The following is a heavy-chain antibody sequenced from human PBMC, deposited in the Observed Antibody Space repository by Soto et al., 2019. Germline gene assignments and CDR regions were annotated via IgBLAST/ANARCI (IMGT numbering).Heavy chain of an antibody. Sequence: QVQLVQSGAEVKKPGSSVKVSCKASGGTFSSYTISWVRQAPGQGLEWMGGFIPIFGTANYAQKFQGRVTITADESTSTAYMELSSLRSEDTAVYYCARSGARPGDYYYGMDVWGQGTTVTVSS. CDR2: FIPIFGTA. V-gene: IGHV1-69*12. CDR1: GGTFSSYT. D-gene: IGHD3-10*01. CDR3: ARSGARPGDYYYGMDV. J-gene: IGHJ6*02.